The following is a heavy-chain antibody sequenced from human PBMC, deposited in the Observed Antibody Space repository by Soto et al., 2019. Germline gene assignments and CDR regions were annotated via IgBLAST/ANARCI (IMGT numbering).Heavy chain of an antibody. V-gene: IGHV1-3*01. D-gene: IGHD3-10*01. J-gene: IGHJ5*02. Sequence: ASVQVSCKASGYTFTSYAMHWVRQAPGQRLEWMGWINAGNGNTKYSQKFQGRVTITRDTSASTAYMELSSLRSEDTAVYYCARGRDYYGSGSYWFDPWGQGTLVTVSS. CDR1: GYTFTSYA. CDR2: INAGNGNT. CDR3: ARGRDYYGSGSYWFDP.